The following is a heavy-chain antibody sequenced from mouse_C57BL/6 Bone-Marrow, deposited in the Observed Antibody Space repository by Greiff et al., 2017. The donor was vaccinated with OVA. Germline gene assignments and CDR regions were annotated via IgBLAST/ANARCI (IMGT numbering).Heavy chain of an antibody. CDR1: GYTFTDYY. Sequence: VQLQQSGPELVKPGASVKISCKASGYTFTDYYMNWVKQSHGKSLEWIGDINPNNGGTSYNQKFKGKATLTVDKSSSTAYMELRSLTSEDSAVYYCASGTGTDYYAMDYWGQGTSVTVSS. D-gene: IGHD4-1*01. CDR2: INPNNGGT. V-gene: IGHV1-26*01. CDR3: ASGTGTDYYAMDY. J-gene: IGHJ4*01.